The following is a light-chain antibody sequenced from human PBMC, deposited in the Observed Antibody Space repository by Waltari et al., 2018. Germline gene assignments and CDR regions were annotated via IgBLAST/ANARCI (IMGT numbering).Light chain of an antibody. J-gene: IGKJ1*01. V-gene: IGKV1-5*01. Sequence: DIQMTQSPSLLSASVGDRVTITCRASQSVSSWLAWYQQKPGKAPKLLIYDGSTLASGVPSRFSGSGSGTQFTLTISSLQPEDFATYFCQEYSTFSWTFGQGTKVEI. CDR2: DGS. CDR1: QSVSSW. CDR3: QEYSTFSWT.